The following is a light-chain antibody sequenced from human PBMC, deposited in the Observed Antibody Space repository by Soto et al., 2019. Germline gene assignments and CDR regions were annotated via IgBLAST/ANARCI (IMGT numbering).Light chain of an antibody. J-gene: IGKJ3*01. V-gene: IGKV3-20*01. CDR3: LQYGSLPNT. CDR2: DAS. CDR1: QSVTHSF. Sequence: EIAVTQSPGTLSLSPGERGTLSCRASQSVTHSFLAWYQQKPGQAPRLLIYDASSRATGIPDRFSGSGSGTDFTLTISRLEPEDFAVYYCLQYGSLPNTFGPGTRVDLK.